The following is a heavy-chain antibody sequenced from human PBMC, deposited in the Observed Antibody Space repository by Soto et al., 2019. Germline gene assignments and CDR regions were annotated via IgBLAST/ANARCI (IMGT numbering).Heavy chain of an antibody. V-gene: IGHV4-39*01. Sequence: SETLSLTCTVSGGSISSYYWGWIRQPPGKGLEWIGNIYYSGSTYYNPSLKSRVSISVDASKTQFSLKLSSVTVADTAVYYCARLPRDYAAFDMWGQGTMVTVSS. CDR2: IYYSGST. D-gene: IGHD4-17*01. J-gene: IGHJ3*02. CDR3: ARLPRDYAAFDM. CDR1: GGSISSYY.